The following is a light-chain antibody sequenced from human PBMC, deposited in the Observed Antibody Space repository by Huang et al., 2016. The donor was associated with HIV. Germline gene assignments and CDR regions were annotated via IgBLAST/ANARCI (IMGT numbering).Light chain of an antibody. CDR2: DAS. CDR3: QQYDNLLSGLT. CDR1: QDISNY. V-gene: IGKV1-33*01. J-gene: IGKJ4*01. Sequence: DIQMTQSPSSLSASVGDRVTITCQASQDISNYLNLYQQKPGKAPKLLIYDASNLETGVPSRFSGSGSGTDFTFTISSLQPEDIATYYCQQYDNLLSGLTFGGGTKVEIK.